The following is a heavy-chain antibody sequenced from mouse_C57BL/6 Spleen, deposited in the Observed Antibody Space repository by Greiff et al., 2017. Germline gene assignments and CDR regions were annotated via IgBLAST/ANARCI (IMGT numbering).Heavy chain of an antibody. CDR1: GYTFTSYW. V-gene: IGHV1-69*01. CDR2: IDPSDSYT. CDR3: ARTELGRGAMDY. Sequence: QVQLQQPGAELVMPGASVKLSCKASGYTFTSYWMHWVKQRPGQGLEWIGEIDPSDSYTNYNQKFKGKSTLTVDKSSSTAYMQLSSLTSEDSAVYYCARTELGRGAMDYWGQGTSVTVSS. D-gene: IGHD4-1*01. J-gene: IGHJ4*01.